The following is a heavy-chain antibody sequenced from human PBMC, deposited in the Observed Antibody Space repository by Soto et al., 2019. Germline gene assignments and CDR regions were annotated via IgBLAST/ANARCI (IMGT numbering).Heavy chain of an antibody. D-gene: IGHD3-10*01. CDR1: GGSISSYY. CDR2: IYYSGST. Sequence: PSETLSLTCTVSGGSISSYYWSWIRQPPGKGLEWIGYIYYSGSTNYNPSLKSRVTISVDTSKNQFSLTLSSVTAADTAVYYCARRGPGSGSYPWWFDPWGQGTLVTVSS. CDR3: ARRGPGSGSYPWWFDP. J-gene: IGHJ5*02. V-gene: IGHV4-59*08.